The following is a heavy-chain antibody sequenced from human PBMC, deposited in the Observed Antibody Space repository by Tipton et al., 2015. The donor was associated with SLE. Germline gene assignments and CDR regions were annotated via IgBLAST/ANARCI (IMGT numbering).Heavy chain of an antibody. CDR1: GGSISSYY. J-gene: IGHJ2*01. CDR3: ARESQSFSSPGY. CDR2: IFYSGTT. V-gene: IGHV4-30-4*01. Sequence: TLSLTCTVSGGSISSYYWSWIRQPPGKGLEWIGYIFYSGTTYYNPSLKSRVTMSVDTSKNQFSLKLSSVTAADTAVYYCARESQSFSSPGYWGRGTLVTVSS. D-gene: IGHD6-13*01.